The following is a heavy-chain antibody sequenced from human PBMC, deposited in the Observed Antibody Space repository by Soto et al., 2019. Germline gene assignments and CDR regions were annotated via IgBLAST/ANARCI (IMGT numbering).Heavy chain of an antibody. D-gene: IGHD5-12*01. Sequence: QVQLVQSGAEVKKPGSSVKVSCKASGGTFSSYAISWVRQAPGQGLEWMGGISPIFGTANYAQKFQGRVTITADESTSTAYMELSSLRSEDTAVYFCARNPLGGGYGVGYFDYWGQGTLVTVSS. CDR2: ISPIFGTA. J-gene: IGHJ4*02. CDR3: ARNPLGGGYGVGYFDY. V-gene: IGHV1-69*01. CDR1: GGTFSSYA.